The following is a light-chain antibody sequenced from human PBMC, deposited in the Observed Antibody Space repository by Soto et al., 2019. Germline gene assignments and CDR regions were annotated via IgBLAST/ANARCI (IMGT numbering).Light chain of an antibody. CDR2: GAS. CDR3: QQYNEWPPLT. V-gene: IGKV3-15*01. CDR1: RRISNN. J-gene: IGKJ4*01. Sequence: IVMTQSPATLSASPGEKTTPSCRARRRISNNVAWYQQKPGQAPRLLLYGASNRATGIPARFSASGSGTEFTLTISSLQSEDFAVYFCQQYNEWPPLTFGGGTKVEI.